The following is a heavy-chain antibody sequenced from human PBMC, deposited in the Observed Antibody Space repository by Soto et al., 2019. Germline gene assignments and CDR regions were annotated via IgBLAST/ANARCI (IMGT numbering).Heavy chain of an antibody. CDR3: ASKVNAYQSFDY. V-gene: IGHV4-59*01. CDR2: IYYSGST. D-gene: IGHD1-1*01. Sequence: SETLSLTCTVSGGSISSYYWSWIRQPPGKGLEWIGYIYYSGSTNYNPSLKSRVTISVDTSKNQFSLKLSSVTAADTAVYYCASKVNAYQSFDYWGQGTLVTVSS. J-gene: IGHJ4*02. CDR1: GGSISSYY.